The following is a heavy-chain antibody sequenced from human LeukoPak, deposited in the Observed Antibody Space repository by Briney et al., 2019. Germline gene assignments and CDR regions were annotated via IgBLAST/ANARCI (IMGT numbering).Heavy chain of an antibody. D-gene: IGHD1-26*01. J-gene: IGHJ4*02. CDR3: AKVLFRGAQKWELIDY. CDR2: ISYDGSNK. Sequence: SCKASGYTFTSYYMHWVRQAPGKGLEWVAVISYDGSNKYYADSVKGRFTISRDNSKNTLYLQMNSLRAEDTAVYYCAKVLFRGAQKWELIDYWGQGTLVTVSS. CDR1: GYTFTSYY. V-gene: IGHV3-30*18.